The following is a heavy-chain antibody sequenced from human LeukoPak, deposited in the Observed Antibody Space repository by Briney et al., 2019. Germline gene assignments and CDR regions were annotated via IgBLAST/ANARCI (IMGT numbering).Heavy chain of an antibody. CDR3: ARYGYSYMDV. Sequence: PSETLSLTCTVSGGSIGTYYWTWIRRPPGKGLEWIGYVYWSGSTNYNPSLKSRVTISVDTSRNQFSLKLSSVTAADTAVYYCARYGYSYMDVWGQGTTVTVSS. CDR2: VYWSGST. V-gene: IGHV4-59*01. D-gene: IGHD4-17*01. J-gene: IGHJ6*03. CDR1: GGSIGTYY.